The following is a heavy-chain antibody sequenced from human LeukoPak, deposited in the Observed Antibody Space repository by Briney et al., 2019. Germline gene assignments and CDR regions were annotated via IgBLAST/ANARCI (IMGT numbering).Heavy chain of an antibody. D-gene: IGHD2-8*01. V-gene: IGHV1-2*02. CDR3: ARGGLRVMVYRLYYMDV. CDR1: GYTFTAYY. J-gene: IGHJ6*03. CDR2: INPNSGGT. Sequence: ASVKVSCKVSGYTFTAYYMHWVRQAPGQGLEWMGWINPNSGGTNYAQKFQGRVTMTRDTSISTAYMELTRLRSDDTAVYYCARGGLRVMVYRLYYMDVWGKGTTVTVSS.